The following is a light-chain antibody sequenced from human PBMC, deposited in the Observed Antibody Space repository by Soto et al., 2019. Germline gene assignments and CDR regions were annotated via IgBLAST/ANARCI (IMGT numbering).Light chain of an antibody. J-gene: IGLJ2*01. CDR3: QVWDTTRVV. CDR1: NIGSKT. CDR2: DDS. V-gene: IGLV3-21*02. Sequence: VVTQPPSVSLTPGQTANIACGGNNIGSKTVHWYQQKPGQAPVLVVFDDSDRPSGIPDRFSGSNSGNTATLTISRVEAGDEAEYYCQVWDTTRVVFGGGTQLTVL.